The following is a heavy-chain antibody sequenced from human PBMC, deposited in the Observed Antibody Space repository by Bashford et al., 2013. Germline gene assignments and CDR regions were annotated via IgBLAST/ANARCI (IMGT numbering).Heavy chain of an antibody. J-gene: IGHJ3*02. V-gene: IGHV3-21*01. CDR2: ISSSSYYI. D-gene: IGHD4-23*01. Sequence: VRQAPGKGLEWVSSISSSSYYIFYADSVKGRFTISRDNAKNSLYLQMNSLRAEDTAVYYCARLGRNSDDAFDIWGQGTMVTVSS. CDR3: ARLGRNSDDAFDI.